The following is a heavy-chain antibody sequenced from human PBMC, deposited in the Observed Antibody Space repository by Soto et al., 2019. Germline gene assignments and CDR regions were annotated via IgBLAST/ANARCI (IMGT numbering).Heavy chain of an antibody. V-gene: IGHV3-23*01. CDR3: AKDHAPYSSSYRAAWLTHFDH. J-gene: IGHJ4*02. CDR2: VSGSGGIT. CDR1: GFTFSSYA. D-gene: IGHD6-13*01. Sequence: GGSLRLSCAASGFTFSSYAMSWVRQAPGRGLEWVSGVSGSGGITHYADSVKGRFTISRDNSKNTLYLQMNSLRAEDAAVYYCAKDHAPYSSSYRAAWLTHFDHWGQGTLVPVSS.